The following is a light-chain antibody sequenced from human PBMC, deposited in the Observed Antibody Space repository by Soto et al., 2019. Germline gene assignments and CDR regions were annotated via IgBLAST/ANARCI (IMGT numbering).Light chain of an antibody. V-gene: IGKV1D-13*01. Sequence: AIQLTQSPSSLSASVGDRVTITCRASQGINSALAWYQQKSGKAPKLLISGASTLESGVPSRFSGSGSGTDFTLTSNSLQPEDFATYYFQKFNNDPTFGGGTKVEI. CDR3: QKFNNDPT. J-gene: IGKJ4*01. CDR2: GAS. CDR1: QGINSA.